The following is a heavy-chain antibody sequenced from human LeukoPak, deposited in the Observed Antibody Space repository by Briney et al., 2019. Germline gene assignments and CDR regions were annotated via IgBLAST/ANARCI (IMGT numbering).Heavy chain of an antibody. D-gene: IGHD3-3*01. J-gene: IGHJ4*02. Sequence: PGGSLRLSCAASGFTFSSYWMHWVRQALGKGLVWVSRINSDGSSTSYADSVKGRFTISRDNAKNTLYLQMNSLRAEDTAVYYCARESDYDFWSGTDDYWGQGTLVTVSS. V-gene: IGHV3-74*01. CDR2: INSDGSST. CDR1: GFTFSSYW. CDR3: ARESDYDFWSGTDDY.